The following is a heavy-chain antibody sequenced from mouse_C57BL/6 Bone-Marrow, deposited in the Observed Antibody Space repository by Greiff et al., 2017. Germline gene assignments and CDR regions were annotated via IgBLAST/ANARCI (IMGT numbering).Heavy chain of an antibody. Sequence: VQLQQPGAELVKPGASVKLSCKASGYTFTSYWMHWVKQRPGQGLEWIGMIHPNSGSTNYNEKFKSKATLTVDKSSSTAYMQLSSLTSEDSAVYYCARSGRAVVAEFYYYAMDYWGQGTSVTVSS. CDR1: GYTFTSYW. D-gene: IGHD1-1*01. CDR3: ARSGRAVVAEFYYYAMDY. J-gene: IGHJ4*01. V-gene: IGHV1-64*01. CDR2: IHPNSGST.